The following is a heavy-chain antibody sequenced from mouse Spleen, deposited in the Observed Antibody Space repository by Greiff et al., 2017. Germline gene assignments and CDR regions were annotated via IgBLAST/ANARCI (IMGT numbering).Heavy chain of an antibody. CDR3: ERGEDSMWFAY. CDR1: GYAFSSSW. D-gene: IGHD2-10*02. CDR2: IYPGDGDT. Sequence: VQVVESGPELVKPGASVKISCKASGYAFSSSWMNWVKQRPGKGLEWIGRIYPGDGDTNYNGKFKGKATLTADKSSSTAYMQLSSLTSEDSAVSFGERGEDSMWFAYGGQGTLVTVSA. V-gene: IGHV1-82*01. J-gene: IGHJ3*01.